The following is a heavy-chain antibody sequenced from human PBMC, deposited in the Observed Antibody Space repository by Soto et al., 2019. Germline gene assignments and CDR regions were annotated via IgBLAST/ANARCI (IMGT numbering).Heavy chain of an antibody. CDR1: GFTFSSYA. CDR3: AKEPIGYFDY. CDR2: ITISGGGT. Sequence: EVQLLESGGGLVQPGESLRLSCAASGFTFSSYAMSWVRQAPGKGLEWVSTITISGGGTYYADSMKGRFTISRDNSKNTLYLQMHSLRAEDTAVYYCAKEPIGYFDYWGQGTLVTVSS. D-gene: IGHD3-22*01. V-gene: IGHV3-23*01. J-gene: IGHJ4*02.